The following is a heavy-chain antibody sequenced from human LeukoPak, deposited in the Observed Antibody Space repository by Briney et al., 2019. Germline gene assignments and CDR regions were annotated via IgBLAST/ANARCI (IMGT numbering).Heavy chain of an antibody. D-gene: IGHD3-22*01. V-gene: IGHV1-8*02. J-gene: IGHJ4*02. CDR1: GYTFTSYG. CDR3: ATALGPSYYYDTDG. CDR2: MNPNSGNT. Sequence: ASVKVSCKASGYTFTSYGISWVRQTPGQGLEWMGWMNPNSGNTGYAQKFQGRVTMTRNTSISTAYMELSSLRSEDTAVYYCATALGPSYYYDTDGWGQGTLVTVS.